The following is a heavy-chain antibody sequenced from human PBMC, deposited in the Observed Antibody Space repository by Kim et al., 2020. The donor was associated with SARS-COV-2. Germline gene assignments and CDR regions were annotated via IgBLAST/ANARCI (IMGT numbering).Heavy chain of an antibody. Sequence: GGSLRLSCAASGFTFSSYWMHWVRQAPGKGLVWVSRVNRDGSTTNYADSVKGRFTISRDNAKNTLYLQMNSRRAEDTAVYYCARETPVRGEYYFDYWGQGVLVTVSS. J-gene: IGHJ4*02. V-gene: IGHV3-74*01. CDR2: VNRDGSTT. CDR1: GFTFSSYW. CDR3: ARETPVRGEYYFDY. D-gene: IGHD3-10*01.